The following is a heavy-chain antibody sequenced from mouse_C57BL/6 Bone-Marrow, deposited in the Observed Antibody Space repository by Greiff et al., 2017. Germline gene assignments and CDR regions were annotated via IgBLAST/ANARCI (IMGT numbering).Heavy chain of an antibody. CDR2: IHPNSGST. Sequence: VQLQQPGAELVKPGASVKLSCKASGYTFTSYWMHWVKQRPGQGLEWIGMIHPNSGSTNYNEKFKSKATLTVDKSSSTAYMQLSSLTSEDSAVYYCARRVYYGSSDYWGQGTTLTVSS. CDR3: ARRVYYGSSDY. CDR1: GYTFTSYW. V-gene: IGHV1-64*01. D-gene: IGHD1-1*01. J-gene: IGHJ2*01.